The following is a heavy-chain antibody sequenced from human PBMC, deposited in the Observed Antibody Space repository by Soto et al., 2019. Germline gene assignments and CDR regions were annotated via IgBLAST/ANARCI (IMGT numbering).Heavy chain of an antibody. CDR1: GGTFSSYA. J-gene: IGHJ4*02. D-gene: IGHD6-13*01. CDR3: ATTSIAAAGTPDYFDY. Sequence: GASVKVSCKASGGTFSSYAISWVRQAPGQGLEWMGGIIPIFGTANCAQKFQGRVTITADESTSTAYMELSSLRSEDTAVYYCATTSIAAAGTPDYFDYWGQGTLVTVSS. CDR2: IIPIFGTA. V-gene: IGHV1-69*13.